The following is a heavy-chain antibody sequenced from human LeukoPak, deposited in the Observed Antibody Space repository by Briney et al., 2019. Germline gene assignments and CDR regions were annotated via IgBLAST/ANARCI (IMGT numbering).Heavy chain of an antibody. V-gene: IGHV1-18*01. CDR2: ISAYNGNT. D-gene: IGHD6-13*01. CDR1: GGTFSSYA. CDR3: AREDSAAGFGY. J-gene: IGHJ4*02. Sequence: GASVKVSCKASGGTFSSYAISWVRQAPGQGLEWMGWISAYNGNTNYAQKLQGRVTMTTDTSTSTAYMELRSLRSDDTAVYYCAREDSAAGFGYWGQGTLVTVSS.